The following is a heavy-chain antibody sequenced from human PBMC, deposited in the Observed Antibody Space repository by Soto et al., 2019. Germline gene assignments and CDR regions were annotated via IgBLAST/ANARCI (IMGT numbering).Heavy chain of an antibody. CDR1: GGSFSGYY. CDR3: ARGSAVVVAARNYYGMDV. CDR2: INHSGST. Sequence: SETLSLTCAVYGGSFSGYYWSWIRQPPGKGLEWIGEINHSGSTNYNPSLKSRVTISVDTSKNQFALKLSSVTAADTAVYYCARGSAVVVAARNYYGMDVWGQGATVTVFS. V-gene: IGHV4-34*01. J-gene: IGHJ6*02. D-gene: IGHD2-15*01.